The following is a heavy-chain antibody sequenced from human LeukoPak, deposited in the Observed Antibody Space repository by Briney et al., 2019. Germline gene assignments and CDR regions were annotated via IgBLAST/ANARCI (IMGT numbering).Heavy chain of an antibody. CDR2: ISWDGGST. D-gene: IGHD1-1*01. CDR1: GFTFSSYG. V-gene: IGHV3-43*01. J-gene: IGHJ4*02. CDR3: AKDPQRYNWNDLPDY. Sequence: GGSLRLSCAASGFTFSSYGMHWVRQAPGKGLEWVSLISWDGGSTYYADSVKGRFTISRDNSKNSLYLQMNSLRTEDTALYYCAKDPQRYNWNDLPDYWGQGTLVTVSS.